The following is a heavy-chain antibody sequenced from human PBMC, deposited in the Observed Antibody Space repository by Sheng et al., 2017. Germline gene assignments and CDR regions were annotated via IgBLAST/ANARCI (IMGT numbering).Heavy chain of an antibody. CDR1: GFAFSSYA. CDR2: ISDNGGRT. J-gene: IGHJ4*02. CDR3: AREGVMNTVTTYYFDN. Sequence: EVQLLESGGGLVQPGGSLRLSCAASGFAFSSYAMSWVRQTPGKGLEWVSTISDNGGRTYYADSVKGRFTISRDNSNDTQYMQMNSLRVEDTAIYYCAREGVMNTVTTYYFDNWGQGTLVTVSS. D-gene: IGHD4-17*01. V-gene: IGHV3-23*01.